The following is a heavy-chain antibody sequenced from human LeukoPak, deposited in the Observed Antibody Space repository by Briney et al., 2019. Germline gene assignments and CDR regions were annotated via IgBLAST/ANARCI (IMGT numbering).Heavy chain of an antibody. Sequence: SETLSLTCNISDYSISSFYWSWIRQPPGKGLEVIGYIFTSGDTNYNPSLKSRVTMSLDTSEKQLSLTMSSVTAADTAVYYCARTARVFDYWGQGTLVTVSS. J-gene: IGHJ4*02. CDR3: ARTARVFDY. CDR1: DYSISSFY. V-gene: IGHV4-4*09. D-gene: IGHD5-18*01. CDR2: IFTSGDT.